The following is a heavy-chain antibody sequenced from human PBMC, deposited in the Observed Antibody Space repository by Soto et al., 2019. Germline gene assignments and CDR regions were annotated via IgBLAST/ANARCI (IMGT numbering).Heavy chain of an antibody. J-gene: IGHJ4*02. CDR3: ARGWWPSFDF. CDR1: GGSISSYY. CDR2: IYYSGST. D-gene: IGHD2-15*01. Sequence: ASETLSLTCTVSGGSISSYYWSWIRQPPGKGLEWIGYIYYSGSTNYNPSLKSRVTISVDTSKNQFSLKLSSVTAADTAVVYCARGWWPSFDFCGRGTLVTGSS. V-gene: IGHV4-59*01.